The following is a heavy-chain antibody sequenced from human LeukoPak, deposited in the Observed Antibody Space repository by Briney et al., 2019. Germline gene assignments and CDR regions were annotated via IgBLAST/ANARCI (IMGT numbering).Heavy chain of an antibody. D-gene: IGHD5-12*01. CDR2: INHSGST. CDR3: ARVGSGYA. V-gene: IGHV4-34*01. J-gene: IGHJ4*02. Sequence: SETLSLTCPVYGGSFSGYYWSWIRQPPGKGLEWIGEINHSGSTNYNPSLKSRVTISVDTSKNQFSLKLSSVTAADTAVYHCARVGSGYAWGQGTLVTVSS. CDR1: GGSFSGYY.